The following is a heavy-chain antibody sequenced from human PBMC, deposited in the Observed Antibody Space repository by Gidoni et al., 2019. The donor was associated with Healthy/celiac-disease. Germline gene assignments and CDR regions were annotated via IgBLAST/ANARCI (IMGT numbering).Heavy chain of an antibody. D-gene: IGHD6-6*01. Sequence: QSGAEVKKPGASVKVSCKASGYTFTSYGISWVRQAPGQGLEWMGWISAYNGNTNYAQKLQGRVTMTTDTSTSTAYMELRSLRSDDTAVYYCARDRIAARPDTRLNWFDPWGQGTLVTVSS. V-gene: IGHV1-18*01. CDR2: ISAYNGNT. J-gene: IGHJ5*02. CDR1: GYTFTSYG. CDR3: ARDRIAARPDTRLNWFDP.